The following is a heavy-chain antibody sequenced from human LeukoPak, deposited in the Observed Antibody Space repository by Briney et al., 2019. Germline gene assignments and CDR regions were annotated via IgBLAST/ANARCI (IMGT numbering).Heavy chain of an antibody. D-gene: IGHD6-13*01. Sequence: PGGPLRLSCAASGFTFSSYEMNWVRHAPGKGREGVSYISSSGSTIYYEDSVKGRFTISRDNAKNSLYLQMNSLRAEDTAVYYCARGHSSSWYRLGWFDPWGQGTLVTVSS. CDR3: ARGHSSSWYRLGWFDP. CDR1: GFTFSSYE. V-gene: IGHV3-48*03. J-gene: IGHJ5*02. CDR2: ISSSGSTI.